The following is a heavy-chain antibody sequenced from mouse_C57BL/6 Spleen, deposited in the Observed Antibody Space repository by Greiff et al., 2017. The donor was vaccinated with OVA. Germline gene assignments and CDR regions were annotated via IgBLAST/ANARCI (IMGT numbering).Heavy chain of an antibody. D-gene: IGHD2-5*01. CDR3: SRSGSNYGRYFDY. J-gene: IGHJ2*01. V-gene: IGHV1-52*01. CDR1: GYTFTSYW. CDR2: IDPSDSET. Sequence: QVQLKQPGAELVRPGSSVKLSCKASGYTFTSYWMHWVKQRPIQGLEWIGNIDPSDSETHYNQKFKDKATLTVDKSSSTAYMQLSSLTSEDSAVYYCSRSGSNYGRYFDYWGQGTTLTVSS.